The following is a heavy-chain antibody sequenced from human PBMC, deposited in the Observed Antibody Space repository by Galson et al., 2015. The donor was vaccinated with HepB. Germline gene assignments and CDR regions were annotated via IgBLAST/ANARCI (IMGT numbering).Heavy chain of an antibody. J-gene: IGHJ4*02. CDR2: IKQDGSEK. CDR3: ARGWVVVVVAALDY. CDR1: GFTFSSYW. D-gene: IGHD2-15*01. Sequence: SLRLSCAASGFTFSSYWMSWVRQAPGKGLEWVANIKQDGSEKYYVDSVKGRFTISRDNAKNSLYLQMNSLRAEDTAVYYCARGWVVVVVAALDYWGQGTLVTVSS. V-gene: IGHV3-7*03.